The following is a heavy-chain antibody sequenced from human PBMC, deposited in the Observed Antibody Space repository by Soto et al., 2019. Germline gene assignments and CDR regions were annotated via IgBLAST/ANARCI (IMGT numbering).Heavy chain of an antibody. Sequence: ASVKVSCKASGYTFTGYYVHWVRQAPGQGLEWMGWINPTSGDTYLAQRFQGRVTMNRDTSIGTAYMELRGLTSDDTAEYYCAKGGAIVAAGTRVYLYNAMDVWGQGTTVTVSS. CDR3: AKGGAIVAAGTRVYLYNAMDV. CDR2: INPTSGDT. J-gene: IGHJ6*02. D-gene: IGHD1-26*01. V-gene: IGHV1-2*02. CDR1: GYTFTGYY.